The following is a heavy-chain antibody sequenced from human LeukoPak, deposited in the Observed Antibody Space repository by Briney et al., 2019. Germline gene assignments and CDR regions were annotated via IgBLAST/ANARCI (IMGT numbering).Heavy chain of an antibody. CDR1: GYTFTGYY. CDR3: ARDLGLGSSSPYYYYMDV. Sequence: ASVKVFCKASGYTFTGYYMHWVRQAPGQGLEWMGWINPNSGGTNYAQKFQGRVTMTRDTSISTAYMELSRLRSDDTAVYYCARDLGLGSSSPYYYYMDVWGKGTTVTVSS. CDR2: INPNSGGT. J-gene: IGHJ6*03. V-gene: IGHV1-2*02. D-gene: IGHD6-6*01.